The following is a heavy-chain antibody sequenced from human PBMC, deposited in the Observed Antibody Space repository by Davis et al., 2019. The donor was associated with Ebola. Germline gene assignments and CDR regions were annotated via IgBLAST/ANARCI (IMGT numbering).Heavy chain of an antibody. Sequence: AASVKVSCKASGYIFNNHPIHWVRQAPGQGLEWMGVINTFGGTTTYAQKLQDRVTMTRDTSTSTVYMELSSLRSEDTAMYYCARGTGTGYNSGWYVYWGQGTLVTVSS. CDR3: ARGTGTGYNSGWYVY. J-gene: IGHJ4*02. D-gene: IGHD6-19*01. V-gene: IGHV1-46*02. CDR2: INTFGGTT. CDR1: GYIFNNHP.